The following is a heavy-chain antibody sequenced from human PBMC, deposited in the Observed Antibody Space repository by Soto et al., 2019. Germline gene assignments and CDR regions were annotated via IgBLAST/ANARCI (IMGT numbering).Heavy chain of an antibody. CDR1: GFTFSSYA. Sequence: GGSLRLSCAASGFTFSSYAMSWVRQAPGKGQEWISAISGSGGSTYYADSVKGRFTISRDNSKNTLYLQMNSLRSEDTAVYYCANFDFREHDFLSGPDSFDIWGQGTMVTASS. CDR2: ISGSGGST. D-gene: IGHD3-3*01. V-gene: IGHV3-23*01. J-gene: IGHJ3*02. CDR3: ANFDFREHDFLSGPDSFDI.